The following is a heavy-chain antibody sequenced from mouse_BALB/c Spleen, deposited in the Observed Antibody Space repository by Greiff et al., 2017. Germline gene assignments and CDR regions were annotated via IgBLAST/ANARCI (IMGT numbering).Heavy chain of an antibody. D-gene: IGHD3-1*01. CDR2: IYPYNGGT. J-gene: IGHJ3*01. Sequence: EVKLQESGPELVKPGASVKISCKASGYTFTDYNMHWVKQSHGKSLEWIGYIYPYNGGTGYNQKFKSKATLTVDNSSSTAYMELRSLTSEDSAVYYCARGSSGYVAFAYWGQGTLVTVSA. V-gene: IGHV1S29*02. CDR3: ARGSSGYVAFAY. CDR1: GYTFTDYN.